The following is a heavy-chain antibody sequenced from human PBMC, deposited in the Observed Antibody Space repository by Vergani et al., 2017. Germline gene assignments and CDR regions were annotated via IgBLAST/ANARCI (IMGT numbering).Heavy chain of an antibody. D-gene: IGHD3-22*01. J-gene: IGHJ4*02. CDR3: ARHVTQDYYNDSDYFDY. CDR1: GGSFFNSRYY. CDR2: MDYNGRA. V-gene: IGHV4-39*01. Sequence: QVQLQESGPGLVKPSGTLSLTCSVPGGSFFNSRYYWGWIRQPPGKGLEWIGRMDYNGRAYYTPSLRRRVAISIDTSKMQFSLKLNSLTAADTAIYYCARHVTQDYYNDSDYFDYWGLGTLVTVSS.